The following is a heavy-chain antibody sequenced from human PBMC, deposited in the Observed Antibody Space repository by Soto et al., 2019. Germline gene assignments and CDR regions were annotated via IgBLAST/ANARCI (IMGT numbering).Heavy chain of an antibody. D-gene: IGHD1-26*01. V-gene: IGHV1-69*13. CDR1: GGTFSSYA. Sequence: SVKVSCKASGGTFSSYAISWVRQAPGQGLEWMGGIIPIFGTANYAQKFQGRVTITADESTSTAYMELSSLRSEDTAVYYCARVTVGATTPYYYGMDVWGQGTTVTVSS. CDR3: ARVTVGATTPYYYGMDV. J-gene: IGHJ6*02. CDR2: IIPIFGTA.